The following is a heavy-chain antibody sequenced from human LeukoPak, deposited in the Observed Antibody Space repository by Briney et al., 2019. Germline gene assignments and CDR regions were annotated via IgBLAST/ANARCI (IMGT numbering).Heavy chain of an antibody. V-gene: IGHV1-24*01. Sequence: ASVTVSCTVSGYTLTELPMHWVRQAPGKGLEWMGGFDPEDGETIYAQKFQGRVTMTEDTSTDTAYMELSSLRSEDTAVYYCATGIAVADPFDYWGQGTLVTVSS. J-gene: IGHJ4*02. CDR3: ATGIAVADPFDY. CDR1: GYTLTELP. CDR2: FDPEDGET. D-gene: IGHD6-19*01.